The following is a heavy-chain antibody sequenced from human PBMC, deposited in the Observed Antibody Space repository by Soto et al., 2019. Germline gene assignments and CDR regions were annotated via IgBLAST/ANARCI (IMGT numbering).Heavy chain of an antibody. CDR1: GASIDSGNDN. V-gene: IGHV4-31*03. CDR3: ARGIVASIFGGFDP. D-gene: IGHD5-12*01. Sequence: SETLSLTCTVSGASIDSGNDNWTWIRQHTGRGLEWIGCIDYSGSAYYNPSLKSRVAISVDTSKDQFSLNLTSVTAADTAVYYCARGIVASIFGGFDPWGQGTLVTVSS. CDR2: IDYSGSA. J-gene: IGHJ5*02.